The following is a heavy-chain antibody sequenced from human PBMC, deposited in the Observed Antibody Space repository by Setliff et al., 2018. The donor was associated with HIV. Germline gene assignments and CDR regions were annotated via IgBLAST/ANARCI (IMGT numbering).Heavy chain of an antibody. CDR2: VIPILGIA. V-gene: IGHV1-69*04. CDR1: GGTFSSYT. CDR3: AKDIPGPAISSGRIKNWFDP. Sequence: GASVKVSCKASGGTFSSYTISWVRQAPGQGLEWMGRVIPILGIANNAQKFQGRVTTTADKSTSTAYMELSSLRSEDTAVYYCAKDIPGPAISSGRIKNWFDPWGEGTLVTVSS. J-gene: IGHJ5*02. D-gene: IGHD6-19*01.